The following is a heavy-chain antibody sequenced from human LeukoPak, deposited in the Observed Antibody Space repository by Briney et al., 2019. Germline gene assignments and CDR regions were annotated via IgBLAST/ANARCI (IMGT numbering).Heavy chain of an antibody. J-gene: IGHJ4*02. D-gene: IGHD4-11*01. CDR3: ARDGDHSEVAYFDY. CDR1: GFTFSSFE. Sequence: GGSLSLSCAASGFTFSSFEMNWVRQAPGKGPEWVSYISSSGSTIYYADSVKGRFTISRDNANNSLYLQINSLRVEDTAVYYCARDGDHSEVAYFDYWGRGTLVTVSS. V-gene: IGHV3-48*03. CDR2: ISSSGSTI.